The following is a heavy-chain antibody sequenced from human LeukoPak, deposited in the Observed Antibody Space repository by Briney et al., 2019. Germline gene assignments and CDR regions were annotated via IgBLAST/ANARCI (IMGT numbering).Heavy chain of an antibody. Sequence: SETLSLTCTVSGGSISSYYWSWIRQPPGTGLEWIGYIYTSGSTNYNPSLKSRVTISVDTSKNQFSLKLSSVTAADTAVYYCARRGRGSGYFYYFDYWGQGTLVTVSS. V-gene: IGHV4-4*09. CDR1: GGSISSYY. CDR3: ARRGRGSGYFYYFDY. D-gene: IGHD3-22*01. CDR2: IYTSGST. J-gene: IGHJ4*02.